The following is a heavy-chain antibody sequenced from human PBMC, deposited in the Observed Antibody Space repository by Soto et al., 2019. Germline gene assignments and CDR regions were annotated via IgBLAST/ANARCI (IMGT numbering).Heavy chain of an antibody. V-gene: IGHV1-69*13. CDR2: IIPIFGTA. J-gene: IGHJ4*02. Sequence: GSSVKVSCKASGGTFSSYAISWVRQAPGQGLEWMGGIIPIFGTANYAQKFQGRVTITADESTSTAYMELSSLRSEDTAVYYCARDANDYGDYVVSATPNFDYWGQGTLVTVSS. CDR1: GGTFSSYA. CDR3: ARDANDYGDYVVSATPNFDY. D-gene: IGHD4-17*01.